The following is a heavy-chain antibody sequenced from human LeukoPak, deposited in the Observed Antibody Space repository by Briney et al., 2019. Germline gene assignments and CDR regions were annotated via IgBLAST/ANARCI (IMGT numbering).Heavy chain of an antibody. J-gene: IGHJ4*02. CDR3: ARSAGIRGATIDY. V-gene: IGHV4-59*08. D-gene: IGHD1-26*01. CDR1: GASINGYY. Sequence: SETLSLTCTVSGASINGYYWTWIRQPPGKGLEWIGYIHYSGSTNYNASLKSRVTISVDTSKNQFSLKLTSVTAADTAVYYCARSAGIRGATIDYWGQGTLVTVSS. CDR2: IHYSGST.